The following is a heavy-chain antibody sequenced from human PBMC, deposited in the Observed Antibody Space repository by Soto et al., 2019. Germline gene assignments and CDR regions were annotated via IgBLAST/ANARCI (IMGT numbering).Heavy chain of an antibody. J-gene: IGHJ1*01. CDR1: GGSISSGGYS. CDR3: ASGSYEYFQH. CDR2: IYYSGST. V-gene: IGHV4-31*03. Sequence: SETLSLTCTVSGGSISSGGYSWSWIRQHPGKGLEWIGYIYYSGSTYYNPSLKSRVTISVDTSKNQFSLKLSSVTAADTAVDYCASGSYEYFQHWGQGTRVTVSS.